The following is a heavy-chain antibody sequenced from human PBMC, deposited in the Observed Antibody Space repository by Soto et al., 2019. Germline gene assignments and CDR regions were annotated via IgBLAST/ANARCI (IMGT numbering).Heavy chain of an antibody. D-gene: IGHD3-3*01. CDR2: IYYSGST. CDR1: GGSISSYY. Sequence: SETLSLTCTVSGGSISSYYWSWIRQPPGKGLEWIGYIYYSGSTNYNPSIKSRITITVDTSKNQFSLKLSSVTAADTAVYYCARGRKYDFWSGYHHYYYMDVWGKGTTVTVSS. J-gene: IGHJ6*03. CDR3: ARGRKYDFWSGYHHYYYMDV. V-gene: IGHV4-59*08.